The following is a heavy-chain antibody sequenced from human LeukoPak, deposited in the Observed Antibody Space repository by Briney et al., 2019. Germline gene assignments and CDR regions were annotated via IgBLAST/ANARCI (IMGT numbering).Heavy chain of an antibody. CDR1: GFTFDDHG. D-gene: IGHD1-26*01. J-gene: IGHJ4*02. CDR3: ARLIVGAIDY. V-gene: IGHV3-7*01. CDR2: IKQDGTEK. Sequence: GGSLRLSCAASGFTFDDHGMNWVRQAPGKGLEWVANIKQDGTEKYYVDSVKGRFTISRDNAKNSLYVQMNSLRAEDTAVYYCARLIVGAIDYWGQGTLVTVSS.